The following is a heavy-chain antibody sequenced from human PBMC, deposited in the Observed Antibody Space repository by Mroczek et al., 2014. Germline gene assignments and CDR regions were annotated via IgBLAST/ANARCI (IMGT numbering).Heavy chain of an antibody. Sequence: QVQLVQSGPGLVKPSQTLSLTCTVSGGSISSGGYYWSWIRQHPGKGLEWIGYIYYSGSTYYNPSLKSRVTISVDTSKNQFSLKLSSVTAADTAVYYCARWGVYGEGAVDYWGQGTLVTVSS. CDR1: GGSISSGGYY. CDR2: IYYSGST. V-gene: IGHV4-31*03. CDR3: ARWGVYGEGAVDY. D-gene: IGHD4-17*01. J-gene: IGHJ4*02.